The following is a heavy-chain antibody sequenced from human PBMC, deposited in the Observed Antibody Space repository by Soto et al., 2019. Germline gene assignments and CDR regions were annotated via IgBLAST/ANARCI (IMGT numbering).Heavy chain of an antibody. CDR2: IYYSGST. Sequence: SDTLSLTXTVPGGSISSGGYYWSWIRQHPGKGLEWIGYIYYSGSTYYNPSLKSRVTISVDTSKNQFSLKLSSVTAADTAVYYCAREYARGHYFDYWGQGTLVTVSS. CDR1: GGSISSGGYY. V-gene: IGHV4-31*02. D-gene: IGHD2-2*01. CDR3: AREYARGHYFDY. J-gene: IGHJ4*02.